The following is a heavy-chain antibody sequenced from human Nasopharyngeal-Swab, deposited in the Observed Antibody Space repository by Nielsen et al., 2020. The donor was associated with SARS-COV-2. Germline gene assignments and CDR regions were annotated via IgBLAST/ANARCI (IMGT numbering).Heavy chain of an antibody. CDR2: IYHNRSS. Sequence: SETLSLTCAVSGGSFTSGLWWTWVRHPPGKGLEWTVEIYHNRSSHYNPSLQSRVTLSVDKSKNQFSLKLTSVTAADTAVYYCARGSGDRWNSWQLDEYWGRGTLVTVSS. CDR3: ARGSGDRWNSWQLDEY. D-gene: IGHD1-1*01. J-gene: IGHJ4*02. CDR1: GGSFTSGLW. V-gene: IGHV4-4*02.